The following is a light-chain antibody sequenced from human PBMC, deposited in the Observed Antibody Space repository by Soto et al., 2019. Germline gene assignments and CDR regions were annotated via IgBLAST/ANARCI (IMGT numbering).Light chain of an antibody. V-gene: IGKV1-5*01. Sequence: DIQMTQSPSTLSASVGDRVTITCRASQSINAWLAWDQQKPGKAPKLLIYDVSTLDSGVPSRFSGSASGTEFTLTISSLESDDFATYYSQQYHRYSTFGQGTRVDIK. J-gene: IGKJ1*01. CDR1: QSINAW. CDR3: QQYHRYST. CDR2: DVS.